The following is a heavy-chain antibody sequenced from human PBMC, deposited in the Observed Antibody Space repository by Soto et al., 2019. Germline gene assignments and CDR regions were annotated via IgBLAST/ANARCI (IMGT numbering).Heavy chain of an antibody. V-gene: IGHV4-4*02. CDR3: VRLVVIPTVWPLTDS. D-gene: IGHD2-21*01. Sequence: PSETLSLTCAVSGGSTSTSNWWSWVRQPPGKGLEWIGEVYRTGSTNYNPSLESRLTISVDKSKNQFSLKLTSVTAADTAVYYCVRLVVIPTVWPLTDSWGQGTLVTVSS. CDR2: VYRTGST. J-gene: IGHJ4*02. CDR1: GGSTSTSNW.